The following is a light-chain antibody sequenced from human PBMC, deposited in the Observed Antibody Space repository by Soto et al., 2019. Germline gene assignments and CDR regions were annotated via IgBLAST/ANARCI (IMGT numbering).Light chain of an antibody. CDR1: QSISSW. J-gene: IGKJ1*01. V-gene: IGKV1-5*03. CDR3: QHYNSSPWT. Sequence: DIQMTQSPSTLSASVGDRVTITCRASQSISSWLAWYQQKPGKAPKLLIYKASSLESGVPSRFSGSGSGTEFTLTISSLQPDDFATYYGQHYNSSPWTFGQGTKVEIK. CDR2: KAS.